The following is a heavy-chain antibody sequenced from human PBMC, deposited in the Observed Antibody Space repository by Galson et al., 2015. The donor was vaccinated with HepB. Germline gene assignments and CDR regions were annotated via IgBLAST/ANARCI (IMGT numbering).Heavy chain of an antibody. CDR3: AKDDGGYDLYCPDY. J-gene: IGHJ4*02. V-gene: IGHV3-33*06. Sequence: SLRLSCAASGFTFSSYGMHWVRQAPGKGLDWVAVIWYDGSNKYYADSVKGRFTISRDNSKNTLYLQMNSLRAEDTAVYYCAKDDGGYDLYCPDYRGQGTLVTVSS. CDR2: IWYDGSNK. D-gene: IGHD5-12*01. CDR1: GFTFSSYG.